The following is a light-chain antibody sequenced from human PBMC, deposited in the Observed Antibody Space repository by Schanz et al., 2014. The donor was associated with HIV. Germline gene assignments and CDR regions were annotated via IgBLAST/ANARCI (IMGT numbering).Light chain of an antibody. Sequence: EIVLTQSPATLSMSPGERATLSCRASQSVSYYLAWYQQKPGQAPRLLIYGATRATDIPDRFSGSGSGTDFTLTISSLEPEDYAVYYCQQRSSWPFAFGPGTKVDIK. V-gene: IGKV3-11*01. J-gene: IGKJ3*01. CDR1: QSVSYY. CDR2: GA. CDR3: QQRSSWPFA.